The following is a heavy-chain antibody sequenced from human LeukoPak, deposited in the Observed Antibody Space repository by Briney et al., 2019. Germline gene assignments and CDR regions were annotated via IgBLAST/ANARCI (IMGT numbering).Heavy chain of an antibody. CDR3: VKDDGWVQYAN. CDR2: ISNSGGST. J-gene: IGHJ4*02. V-gene: IGHV3-23*01. Sequence: PGGSLRLSCAASGFTFTTYSLTWVRQAPGKGLEWVSAISNSGGSTHYADSVKGRFIISRDNSKNTVYLQMNSLSAEDAAVYYCVKDDGWVQYANWGQGTLVTVSS. D-gene: IGHD5-24*01. CDR1: GFTFTTYS.